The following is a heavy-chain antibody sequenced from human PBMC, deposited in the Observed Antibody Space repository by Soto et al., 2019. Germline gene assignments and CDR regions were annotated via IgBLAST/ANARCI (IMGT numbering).Heavy chain of an antibody. CDR1: GFTISSYA. V-gene: IGHV3-23*01. CDR2: ISGSGGST. J-gene: IGHJ6*02. CDR3: ATRIAAAGPTFFDYYYGMDV. D-gene: IGHD6-13*01. Sequence: EVQLLESGGGLVQPGGSLRLSCAASGFTISSYAMSWVRQAPGKGLEWVSAISGSGGSTYYADSVKGRFTISRDNSKNTLYLQMNSLRAEDTAVYYCATRIAAAGPTFFDYYYGMDVWGQGTTVTVSS.